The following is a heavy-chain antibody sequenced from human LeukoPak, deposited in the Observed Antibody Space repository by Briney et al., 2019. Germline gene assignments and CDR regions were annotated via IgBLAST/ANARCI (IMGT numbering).Heavy chain of an antibody. CDR2: IYTSGST. J-gene: IGHJ4*02. Sequence: SQTLSLTCTVSGGSISSGSYYWSRIRQPAGKGLEWIGRIYTSGSTNYNPSLKSRVTISVDTSKNQFSLKLSSVTAADTAVYYCARESGARLVGFYWGQGTLVTVSS. CDR3: ARESGARLVGFY. D-gene: IGHD6-19*01. CDR1: GGSISSGSYY. V-gene: IGHV4-61*02.